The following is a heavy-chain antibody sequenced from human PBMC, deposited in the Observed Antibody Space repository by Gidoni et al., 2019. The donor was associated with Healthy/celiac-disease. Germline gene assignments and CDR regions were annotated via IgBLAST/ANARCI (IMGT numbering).Heavy chain of an antibody. CDR3: ARDTDGYSSSWYLGP. V-gene: IGHV1-46*03. Sequence: QVQLVQSGAEVKKPGASVKVSCKASGYTFTSYYMHWVRQAPGQGLEWMGISNPSGGSTSYEQKCQGRVTMTRDTSTSTVYMELSSLRSEDTAVYYCARDTDGYSSSWYLGPWGQGTLVTVSS. J-gene: IGHJ5*02. D-gene: IGHD6-13*01. CDR2: SNPSGGST. CDR1: GYTFTSYY.